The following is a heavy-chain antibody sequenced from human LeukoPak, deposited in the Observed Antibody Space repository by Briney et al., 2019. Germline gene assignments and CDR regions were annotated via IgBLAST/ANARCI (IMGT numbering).Heavy chain of an antibody. CDR2: MNPNSGNT. CDR1: GYTFTSYD. CDR3: ARGLPIRDSSGYIVFQH. Sequence: ASVTVSCKASGYTFTSYDINWVRQAPGQGLEWMGWMNPNSGNTGHAQKFPGRVTMTRNTPISTAYMELSSLRSEDTAVYYCARGLPIRDSSGYIVFQHWGQGTLVTVSS. D-gene: IGHD3-22*01. V-gene: IGHV1-8*01. J-gene: IGHJ1*01.